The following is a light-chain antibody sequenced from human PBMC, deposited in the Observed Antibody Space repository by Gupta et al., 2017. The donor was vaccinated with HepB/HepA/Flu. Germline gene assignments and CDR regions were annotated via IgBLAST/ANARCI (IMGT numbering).Light chain of an antibody. Sequence: DIQMTQSPSSLSASVGDRVTITCQASQDISNYLNWYQQKPGKAPKLLIYDASNVETGVPSRFSGSGSGTDFTFTISSLQPEDIATYYCQQNDNLPYTLGQGTKLEIK. CDR3: QQNDNLPYT. CDR2: DAS. V-gene: IGKV1-33*01. CDR1: QDISNY. J-gene: IGKJ2*01.